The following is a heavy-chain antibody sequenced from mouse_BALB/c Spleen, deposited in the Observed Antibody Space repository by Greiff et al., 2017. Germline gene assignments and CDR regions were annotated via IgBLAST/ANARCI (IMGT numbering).Heavy chain of an antibody. D-gene: IGHD2-1*01. CDR2: INPSNGRT. CDR1: GYTFTSYW. V-gene: IGHV1S81*02. Sequence: VQLQQPGAELVKPGASVKPSCKASGYTFTSYWMHWVKQRPGQGLEWIGEINPSNGRTNYNEKFKSKATLTVDKSSSTAYMQLSSLTSEDSAVYYCARPGIYYGFAYWGQGTLVTVSA. J-gene: IGHJ3*01. CDR3: ARPGIYYGFAY.